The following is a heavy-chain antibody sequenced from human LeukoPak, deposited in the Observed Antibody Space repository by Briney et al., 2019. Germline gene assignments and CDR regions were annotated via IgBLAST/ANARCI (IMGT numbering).Heavy chain of an antibody. CDR1: GFTFSSYS. D-gene: IGHD4/OR15-4a*01. Sequence: GGSLRLSCAASGFTFSSYSMNWVRQAPGKGLEWVSYISSSSSTIYYADSVKGRFAISRDNAKNSLYLQMNSLRAEDTAVYYCAANCPFDYWGQGTLVTVSS. V-gene: IGHV3-48*01. J-gene: IGHJ4*02. CDR3: AANCPFDY. CDR2: ISSSSSTI.